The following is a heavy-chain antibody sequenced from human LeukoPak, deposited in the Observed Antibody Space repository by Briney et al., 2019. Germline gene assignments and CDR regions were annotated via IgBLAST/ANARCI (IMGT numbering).Heavy chain of an antibody. V-gene: IGHV4-34*01. Sequence: LETLYLTCAVYGGSFSGYYWSWIRQPPGKGLEWIGEINHSGSTNYNPSLKSRVTISVDTSKNQFSLKLSSVTAADTAVYYCARELWFGELSSPLPYYYYGMDVWGQGTTVTVSS. J-gene: IGHJ6*02. D-gene: IGHD3-10*01. CDR2: INHSGST. CDR3: ARELWFGELSSPLPYYYYGMDV. CDR1: GGSFSGYY.